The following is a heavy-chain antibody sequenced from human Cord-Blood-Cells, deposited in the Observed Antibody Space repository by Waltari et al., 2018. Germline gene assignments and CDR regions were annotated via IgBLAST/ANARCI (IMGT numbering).Heavy chain of an antibody. CDR2: IIPIFGTA. V-gene: IGHV1-69*06. D-gene: IGHD5-12*01. Sequence: SWVRQSPAQGLEWMGGIIPIFGTANYAQKFKGRVTITADKSTSTAYMELSSLRSEDTAVYYCARQPPGYSGYAPVDYWGQGTLVTVSS. J-gene: IGHJ4*02. CDR3: ARQPPGYSGYAPVDY.